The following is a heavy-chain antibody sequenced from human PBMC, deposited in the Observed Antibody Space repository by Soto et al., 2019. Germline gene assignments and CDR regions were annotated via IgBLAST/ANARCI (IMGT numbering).Heavy chain of an antibody. CDR3: ARGRFLEWSPFDY. D-gene: IGHD3-3*01. J-gene: IGHJ4*02. V-gene: IGHV3-74*01. CDR1: GFTFSNYW. CDR2: VNSDGSST. Sequence: EVQLVESGGGLVKPGGSLRLSCAASGFTFSNYWMHWVRQAPGKGLVWVSRVNSDGSSTIYADSVKGRFTISRDNAKNTLSLQTNSLRVEYTAVYYCARGRFLEWSPFDYWGQGALVTVSS.